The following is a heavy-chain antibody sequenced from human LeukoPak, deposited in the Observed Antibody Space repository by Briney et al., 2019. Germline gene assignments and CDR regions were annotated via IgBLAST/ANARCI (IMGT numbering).Heavy chain of an antibody. CDR2: INHSGST. Sequence: SETLSRTCAVYGGSFSGYYWSWIRQPPGKGLEWIGEINHSGSTNYNPSLKSRVTISVGTSKSQFSLKLSSVTAADTAVYYCARVRALYCSGGSCYPSSPHNWFDPWGQGTLVTVSS. D-gene: IGHD2-15*01. J-gene: IGHJ5*02. CDR1: GGSFSGYY. V-gene: IGHV4-34*01. CDR3: ARVRALYCSGGSCYPSSPHNWFDP.